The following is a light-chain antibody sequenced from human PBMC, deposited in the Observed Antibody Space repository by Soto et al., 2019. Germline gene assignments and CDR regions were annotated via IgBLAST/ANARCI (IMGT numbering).Light chain of an antibody. CDR1: KSDVGGYNY. V-gene: IGLV2-14*03. J-gene: IGLJ2*01. CDR2: QVS. Sequence: QSALTQPASVSGSPGQLITISCTGTKSDVGGYNYVSWYQQHPGKAPKLIIYQVSYRPSGVSGRFSASKSGNTASLTISGLQADDEADYYCSSYTSSTNLVFGGGTKLTVL. CDR3: SSYTSSTNLV.